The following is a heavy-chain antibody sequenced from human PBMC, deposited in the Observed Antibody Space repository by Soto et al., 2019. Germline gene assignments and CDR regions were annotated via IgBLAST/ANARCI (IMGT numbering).Heavy chain of an antibody. CDR2: IYSGGST. J-gene: IGHJ6*02. CDR1: GFTVSSNY. CDR3: AAYTLLGGDGMDV. D-gene: IGHD3-16*01. Sequence: EVQLVESGGGLVQPGGSLRLSCAASGFTVSSNYMSWVRQAPGKGLEWVSVIYSGGSTYYADSVKGRFTISRDNSKNTHYPRMNCLRAEDAAVYYWAAYTLLGGDGMDVWGQGTTVTVSS. V-gene: IGHV3-66*01.